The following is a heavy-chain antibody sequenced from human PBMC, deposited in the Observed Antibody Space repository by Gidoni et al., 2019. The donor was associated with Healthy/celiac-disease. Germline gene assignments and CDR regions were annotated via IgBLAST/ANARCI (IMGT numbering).Heavy chain of an antibody. V-gene: IGHV3-23*01. D-gene: IGHD5-18*01. CDR2: LSGSGGST. Sequence: EVQLLESGGGLVQPGGSLRLSCAASGFTFNSYAMSWVRQAPGKGLEWVSALSGSGGSTYYADSVKGRFTISRDNSKNTLYLQMNSLRAEDTAVYYCAKDGAMVPGWYFDLWGRGTLVTVSS. CDR1: GFTFNSYA. J-gene: IGHJ2*01. CDR3: AKDGAMVPGWYFDL.